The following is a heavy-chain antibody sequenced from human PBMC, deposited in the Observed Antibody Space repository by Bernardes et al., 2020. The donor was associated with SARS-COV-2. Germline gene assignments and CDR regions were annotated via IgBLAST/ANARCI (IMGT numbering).Heavy chain of an antibody. CDR1: GGSMSNYY. J-gene: IGHJ5*02. CDR3: ARADLTSWFDP. CDR2: VFYTGST. Sequence: SETLSLTCTVSGGSMSNYYWSWIRQPPGKGLEWIGYVFYTGSTKYNPSLKSRVTISLDTSKQKFSLKLNSVTASDTAVYYCARADLTSWFDPWGQGTLV. V-gene: IGHV4-59*12.